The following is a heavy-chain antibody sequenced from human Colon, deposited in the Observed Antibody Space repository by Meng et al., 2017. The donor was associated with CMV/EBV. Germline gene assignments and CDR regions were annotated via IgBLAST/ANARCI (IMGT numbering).Heavy chain of an antibody. J-gene: IGHJ4*02. D-gene: IGHD2-21*01. CDR3: AKDRAYCGSFSCSPNYFDG. CDR1: GFTFDDYA. Sequence: GESLKISCAASGFTFDDYAMHWVRQAPGKGLEWVSLISWDGGSTYYADSVTGRFTISTETPGDTLCLQTKSLRAEDTAMYYCAKDRAYCGSFSCSPNYFDGWGQGNLVTVSS. CDR2: ISWDGGST. V-gene: IGHV3-43D*03.